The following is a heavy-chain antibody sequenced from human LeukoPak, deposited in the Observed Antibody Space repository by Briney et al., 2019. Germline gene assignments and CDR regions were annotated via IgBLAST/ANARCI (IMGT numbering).Heavy chain of an antibody. Sequence: GGSLRLSCAASGFTFSDYYMSWVRQAPGKGLEWVSYISCSGSTIYYADSVKGRFTISGDNAKNSLYLQMNSLRAEDTAVYYCARYTVTTFFAFDIWGQGTMVTVSS. CDR2: ISCSGSTI. CDR1: GFTFSDYY. J-gene: IGHJ3*02. CDR3: ARYTVTTFFAFDI. D-gene: IGHD4-17*01. V-gene: IGHV3-11*01.